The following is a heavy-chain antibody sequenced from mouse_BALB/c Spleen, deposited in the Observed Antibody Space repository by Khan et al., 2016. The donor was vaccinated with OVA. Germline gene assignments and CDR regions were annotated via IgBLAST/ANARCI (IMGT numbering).Heavy chain of an antibody. CDR1: GFSLTNYG. V-gene: IGHV2-2*01. CDR2: IWSGGNT. Sequence: VQLQESGPGLVQPSQSLSITCTVSGFSLTNYGVHWIRQSPGRGLEWLGLIWSGGNTDYNAALISRLTISKDNTKSQVFFKMNSLQADDTAIYYCARKRGVHYNMDFWGQGISVTVSS. CDR3: ARKRGVHYNMDF. J-gene: IGHJ4*01.